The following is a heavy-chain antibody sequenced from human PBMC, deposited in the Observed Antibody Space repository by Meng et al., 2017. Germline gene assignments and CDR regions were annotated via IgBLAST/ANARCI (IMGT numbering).Heavy chain of an antibody. CDR3: ARNPLWHVGQNAFDI. V-gene: IGHV6-1*01. CDR1: GDSVSSNSVA. Sequence: SETLSLTCAVSGDSVSSNSVAWNWIRQSPSRGLEWLGRTYYRSKWYNDYAVSVKSRITINPDTSKNQFSLQLNSVTPEDTAVYYCARNPLWHVGQNAFDIWGQGTMVTVSS. J-gene: IGHJ3*02. CDR2: TYYRSKWYN. D-gene: IGHD1-26*01.